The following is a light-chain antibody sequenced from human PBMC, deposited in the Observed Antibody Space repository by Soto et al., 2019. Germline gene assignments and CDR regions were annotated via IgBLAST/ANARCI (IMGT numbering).Light chain of an antibody. V-gene: IGKV1-5*03. CDR2: KAS. CDR3: QQYKSYPYT. J-gene: IGKJ2*01. CDR1: QSISSW. Sequence: DVQMTQSPSTVSASVGDRVTITCRASQSISSWLAWYQQKSGKAPKLFIYKASSLEGGVPSRFSGSGSETEFTLTIGSLQPDDFATYYCQQYKSYPYTFGQGTKVDIK.